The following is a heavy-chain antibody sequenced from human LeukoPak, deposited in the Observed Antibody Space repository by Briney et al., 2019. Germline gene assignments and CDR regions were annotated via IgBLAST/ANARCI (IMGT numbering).Heavy chain of an antibody. J-gene: IGHJ3*02. V-gene: IGHV3-23*03. CDR1: GFTFSSYA. CDR2: IYGGGST. D-gene: IGHD4-11*01. CDR3: TRHQYDAFEI. Sequence: GGSLRLSCAASGFTFSSYAMSWVRQAPGKGLEWVSVIYGGGSTYYADSAKGRFAISRDNSKNTFYLQISSLRAEDTAIYYCTRHQYDAFEIWGQGTMVTVSS.